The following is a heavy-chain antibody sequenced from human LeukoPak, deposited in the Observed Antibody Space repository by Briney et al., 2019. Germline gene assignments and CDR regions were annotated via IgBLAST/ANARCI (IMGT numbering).Heavy chain of an antibody. CDR1: GGSFSGYY. V-gene: IGHV4-34*01. Sequence: SETLSLTCAVYGGSFSGYYWSWNRQPPGKGLEWIGEINHSGSTNYNPSLKSRVTISVDTSKNQFSLKLSSVTAADTAVYYCARIGLGGYSYGYEMNWFDPWGQGTLVTVSS. CDR3: ARIGLGGYSYGYEMNWFDP. J-gene: IGHJ5*02. D-gene: IGHD5-18*01. CDR2: INHSGST.